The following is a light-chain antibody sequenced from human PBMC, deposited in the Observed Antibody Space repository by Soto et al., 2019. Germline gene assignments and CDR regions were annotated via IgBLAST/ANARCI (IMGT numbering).Light chain of an antibody. V-gene: IGLV1-40*01. CDR3: QAYDNSLRGWV. J-gene: IGLJ3*02. CDR1: SSNFGAGHG. Sequence: QSVLAQPPSVSGAPGQTVTISCTGSSSNFGAGHGVHWFQQVPGTAPKLLIYSDFNRPSGVPARFSGSRSGTSASLAITELQAEDEATYYCQAYDNSLRGWVFGGGTKLTVL. CDR2: SDF.